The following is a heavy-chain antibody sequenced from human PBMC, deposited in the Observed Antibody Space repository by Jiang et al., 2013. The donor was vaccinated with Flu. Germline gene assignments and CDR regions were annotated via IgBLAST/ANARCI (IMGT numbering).Heavy chain of an antibody. CDR3: ARDTICTSASCSYFDS. CDR1: GGSFGGYY. CDR2: INHGGST. J-gene: IGHJ4*02. D-gene: IGHD2-2*01. V-gene: IGHV4-34*01. Sequence: ETLSLTCAVYGGSFGGYYWTWIRQPPGKGLEWIGEINHGGSTNYNPSLKSRVTISMDTSKNQFSLKLSSLTAADTAVYYCARDTICTSASCSYFDSWGQGTLATVSS.